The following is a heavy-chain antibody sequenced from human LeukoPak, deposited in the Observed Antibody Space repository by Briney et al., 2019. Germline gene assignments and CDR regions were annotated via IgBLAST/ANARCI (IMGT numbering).Heavy chain of an antibody. V-gene: IGHV3-30*18. Sequence: PGRSLRLSCAASGFTFSSYGMRWVRQAPGKGLEWVAVISYDGSNKYYADSVKGRFTISRDNSKNTLYLQMNSLRAEDTAVYYCAKDPSYGSGSYYNWFDPWGQGTLVTVSS. J-gene: IGHJ5*02. D-gene: IGHD3-10*01. CDR2: ISYDGSNK. CDR1: GFTFSSYG. CDR3: AKDPSYGSGSYYNWFDP.